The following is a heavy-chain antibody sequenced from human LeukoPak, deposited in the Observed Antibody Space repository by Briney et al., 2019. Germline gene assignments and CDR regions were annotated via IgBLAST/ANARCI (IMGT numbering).Heavy chain of an antibody. CDR2: ISSSSSYI. V-gene: IGHV3-21*01. D-gene: IGHD3-3*01. Sequence: PGGSLRLSCAASGFTFSSYSMNWVRQAPGKGLEWVSSISSSSSYIYYADSVKGRFTISRDNAKNSLYLQMNNLRAEDTAAYYCARDKGPYDFWSGYFPDAFDIWGQGTMVTVSS. CDR1: GFTFSSYS. CDR3: ARDKGPYDFWSGYFPDAFDI. J-gene: IGHJ3*02.